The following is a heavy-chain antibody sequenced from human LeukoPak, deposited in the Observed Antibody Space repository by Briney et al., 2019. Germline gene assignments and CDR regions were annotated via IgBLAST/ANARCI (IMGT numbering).Heavy chain of an antibody. V-gene: IGHV2-70*04. CDR2: IDWDDDK. D-gene: IGHD2-15*01. Sequence: SGPTLVNPPQTLTLTCTFSGFSLSTSGMRVSWIRQPPGKALEWLARIDWDDDKFCSTSLKTRLTISKDTSKNQVVLTMTNMDPVDTATYYCARSPTKYCSGGSCYGAFDYWGQGTLVTVSS. J-gene: IGHJ4*02. CDR3: ARSPTKYCSGGSCYGAFDY. CDR1: GFSLSTSGMR.